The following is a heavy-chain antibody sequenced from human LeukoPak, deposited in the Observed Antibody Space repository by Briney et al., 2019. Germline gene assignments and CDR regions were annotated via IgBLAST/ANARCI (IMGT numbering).Heavy chain of an antibody. J-gene: IGHJ4*02. V-gene: IGHV3-48*03. CDR2: ISGGGETR. Sequence: QPGGSLRLSCAASGFTFSTYEMNWVRQAPGKGLEGVSYISGGGETRYYADSVKGRFTISRDNAKNSLHLQMNSLRAEDTAVYYCARDASGHNLPFDYWGQGTVVTVSS. D-gene: IGHD1-14*01. CDR1: GFTFSTYE. CDR3: ARDASGHNLPFDY.